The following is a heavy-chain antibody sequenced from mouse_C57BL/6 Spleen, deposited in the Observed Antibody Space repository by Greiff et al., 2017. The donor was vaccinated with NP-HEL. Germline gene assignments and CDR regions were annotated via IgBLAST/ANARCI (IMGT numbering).Heavy chain of an antibody. CDR3: ARRSYGSSPYYAMDY. CDR2: IYPSDSET. J-gene: IGHJ4*01. Sequence: VQLQQPGAELVRPGSSVKLSCKASGYTFTSYWMDWVKQRPGQGLEWIGNIYPSDSETHYNQKFKDKATLTVDKSSSTAYMQLSSLTSEDSAVYYCARRSYGSSPYYAMDYWGQGTSVTVSS. CDR1: GYTFTSYW. V-gene: IGHV1-61*01. D-gene: IGHD1-1*01.